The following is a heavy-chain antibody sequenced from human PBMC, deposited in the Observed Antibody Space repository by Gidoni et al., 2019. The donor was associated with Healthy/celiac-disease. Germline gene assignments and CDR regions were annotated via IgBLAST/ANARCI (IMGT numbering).Heavy chain of an antibody. CDR3: ARVGRAAAGTEAGWFDP. V-gene: IGHV4-59*01. CDR2: IYYSGST. Sequence: QVQLQESGPGLVTPSETLYLTCTVSGGSLTRYYWSWIRQPPGKGLEWIGYIYYSGSTNDNPSLKSRVTISVDTSKNQFSLKLSSVTAADTAVYYCARVGRAAAGTEAGWFDPWGQGTLVTVSS. J-gene: IGHJ5*02. CDR1: GGSLTRYY. D-gene: IGHD6-13*01.